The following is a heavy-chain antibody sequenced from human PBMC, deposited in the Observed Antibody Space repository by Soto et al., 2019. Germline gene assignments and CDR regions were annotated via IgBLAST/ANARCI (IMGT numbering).Heavy chain of an antibody. CDR2: IYYSGST. Sequence: QVQLQESGPGLVKPSQTLSLTCTVSGGSISSGGYYWSWIRQHPGKGLEWIGYIYYSGSTYYNPSLKSRVTISVDTSKNQFSLKLSSVTAAETAVYYCARASSIMITFGGVIADYFDYWGQGTLVTVSS. D-gene: IGHD3-16*02. V-gene: IGHV4-31*03. J-gene: IGHJ4*02. CDR3: ARASSIMITFGGVIADYFDY. CDR1: GGSISSGGYY.